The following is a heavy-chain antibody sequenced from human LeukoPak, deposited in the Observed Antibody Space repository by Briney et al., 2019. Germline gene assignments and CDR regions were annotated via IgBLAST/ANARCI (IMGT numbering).Heavy chain of an antibody. CDR3: ARDQTGTTGYFDC. D-gene: IGHD1-7*01. CDR2: ISSSASTI. CDR1: GFTFSSYE. Sequence: PGGSLRLSCAASGFTFSSYEMNWVRQAPGKGLEWVSYISSSASTIYYADSVKGRFTISRDNARNSLYLQMNSLRAEDTAVYYCARDQTGTTGYFDCWGQGILVTVSS. J-gene: IGHJ4*02. V-gene: IGHV3-48*03.